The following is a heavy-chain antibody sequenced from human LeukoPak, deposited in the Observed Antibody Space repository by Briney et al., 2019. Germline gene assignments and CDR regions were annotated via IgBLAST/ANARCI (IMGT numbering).Heavy chain of an antibody. V-gene: IGHV3-11*04. CDR3: ARDRANDFWSGPGGDAFDI. Sequence: KPGGSLRLSCAASGSTFSDYYMSWIRQAPGKGLEWVSYISSSGSTIYYADSVKGRFTISRDNAKNSLYLQMNSLRAEDTAVYYCARDRANDFWSGPGGDAFDIWGQGTMVTVSS. J-gene: IGHJ3*02. D-gene: IGHD3-3*01. CDR1: GSTFSDYY. CDR2: ISSSGSTI.